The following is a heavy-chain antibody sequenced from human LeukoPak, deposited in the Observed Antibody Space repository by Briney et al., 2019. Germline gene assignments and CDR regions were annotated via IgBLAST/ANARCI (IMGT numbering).Heavy chain of an antibody. V-gene: IGHV4-31*03. J-gene: IGHJ4*02. CDR1: GGSINSGGYY. CDR3: ASQAKGGLGGGFDY. CDR2: IYYSGNT. D-gene: IGHD3-16*01. Sequence: SETLSLTCNVSGGSINSGGYYWNWIRQPPGKGLEWIGYIYYSGNTYYNPSLKSRVTMSIDTSKNQFSLKLSSVTAADTAVYYWASQAKGGLGGGFDYWGQGTLVTVSS.